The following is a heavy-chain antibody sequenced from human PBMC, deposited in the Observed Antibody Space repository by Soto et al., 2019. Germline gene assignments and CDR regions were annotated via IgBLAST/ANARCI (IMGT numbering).Heavy chain of an antibody. J-gene: IGHJ4*02. D-gene: IGHD3-16*01. CDR3: TRANWGKLDY. V-gene: IGHV3-15*01. Sequence: APGKGLEWVGRIKSKTDGGTTEYAAPVRGRFTITRDDSKNTLDLQMSSLKTEDTAMYYCTRANWGKLDYWGQGTLATVSS. CDR2: IKSKTDGGTT.